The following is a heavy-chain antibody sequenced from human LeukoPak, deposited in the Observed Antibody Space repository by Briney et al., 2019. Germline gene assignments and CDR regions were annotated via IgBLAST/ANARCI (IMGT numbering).Heavy chain of an antibody. Sequence: GGSLRLSCAASGFTFSDYYMSWIRQAPGKGLEWVSYMSTSDSPIYYTDSVKGRFTISRDNAKNSLYLQMNSLRAEDTAVYYCARGYSYGMVYYFDYWGQGTLVTVSS. V-gene: IGHV3-11*04. CDR3: ARGYSYGMVYYFDY. CDR2: MSTSDSPI. CDR1: GFTFSDYY. J-gene: IGHJ4*02. D-gene: IGHD5-18*01.